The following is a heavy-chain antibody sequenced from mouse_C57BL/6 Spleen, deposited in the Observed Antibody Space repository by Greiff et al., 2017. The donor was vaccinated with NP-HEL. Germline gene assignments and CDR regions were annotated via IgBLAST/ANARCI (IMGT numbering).Heavy chain of an antibody. D-gene: IGHD1-1*01. Sequence: VQLQQSGPELVKPGASVKISCKASGYTFTDYYMNWVKQSHGKSLEWIGDINPNNGGTSYNQKFKGKATLTVDKSSSTAYMELRSLTSEDSAVYYCARGDGSSYSAWFAYWGQGTLVTVSA. CDR2: INPNNGGT. V-gene: IGHV1-26*01. J-gene: IGHJ3*01. CDR3: ARGDGSSYSAWFAY. CDR1: GYTFTDYY.